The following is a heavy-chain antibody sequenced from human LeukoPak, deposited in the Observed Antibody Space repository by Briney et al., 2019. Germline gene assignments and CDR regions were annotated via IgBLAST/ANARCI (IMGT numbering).Heavy chain of an antibody. CDR1: GYTFTVYY. CDR2: ISGSGGST. V-gene: IGHV3-23*01. CDR3: AKDGAAYYYYGMGV. Sequence: GASVTVSCKASGYTFTVYYMHWVRQPPGKGLEWVSAISGSGGSTYYADSVKDRFTISRDNSKNTLYLQMNSLRAEDTAVYYCAKDGAAYYYYGMGVWGQGTTVTVSS. J-gene: IGHJ6*02.